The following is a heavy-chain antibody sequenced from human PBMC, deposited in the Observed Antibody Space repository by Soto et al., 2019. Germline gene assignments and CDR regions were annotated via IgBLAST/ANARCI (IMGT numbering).Heavy chain of an antibody. J-gene: IGHJ6*03. Sequence: PSETLSLTCTVSGGSISSYYWSWIRQPPGKGLEWIGYIYYSGSTNYNPSLRSRVTISVDTSKNQFSLKLSSVTAADTAVYYCARILRVAATDPYYYYYMDVWGKGTTVTVSS. V-gene: IGHV4-59*08. CDR3: ARILRVAATDPYYYYYMDV. CDR1: GGSISSYY. D-gene: IGHD2-15*01. CDR2: IYYSGST.